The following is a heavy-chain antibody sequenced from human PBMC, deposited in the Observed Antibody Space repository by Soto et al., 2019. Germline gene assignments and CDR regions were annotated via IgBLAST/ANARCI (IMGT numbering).Heavy chain of an antibody. CDR2: ISKDGRNK. Sequence: QMQLVESGGGVVQPGRSLRLSCAVSGFTFSTYGMHWVRQAPGKGLEWVAVISKDGRNKNYADAVKGRFTISRDDSRNTLYLQLDSLRSEDTGVYFCAKDIDGSGASQHYYYYVMDVWGQGTTVLVSS. CDR1: GFTFSTYG. J-gene: IGHJ6*02. D-gene: IGHD3-22*01. V-gene: IGHV3-30*18. CDR3: AKDIDGSGASQHYYYYVMDV.